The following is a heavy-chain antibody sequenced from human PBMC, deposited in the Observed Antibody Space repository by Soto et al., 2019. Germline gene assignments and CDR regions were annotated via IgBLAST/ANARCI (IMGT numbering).Heavy chain of an antibody. Sequence: EVQLLESGGGLVQPGGSLRLSCAASGFTFSSYAMNWVRQAPGKGLEWVSVISGSGGSTYYADSVKGRFTISRDNSKNTLYLQMNSLRAEDTAVYYCAKRTTGWYFALWGRGTLVTVSS. CDR2: ISGSGGST. V-gene: IGHV3-23*01. CDR3: AKRTTGWYFAL. J-gene: IGHJ2*01. CDR1: GFTFSSYA.